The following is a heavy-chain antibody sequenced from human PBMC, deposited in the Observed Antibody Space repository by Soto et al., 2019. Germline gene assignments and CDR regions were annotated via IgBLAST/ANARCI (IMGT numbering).Heavy chain of an antibody. J-gene: IGHJ4*02. Sequence: QVQLLESGGGVVQPGRSLKLSCTTSGFTFSLYGMHWVRQAPGKGLEWLAVISFDGKNIYYADSVKGRFTISRDNSKTTLFLQMSNLRADDTAVYFCAKGAQAAAVLDHWGQGALVTVAS. V-gene: IGHV3-30*18. D-gene: IGHD6-25*01. CDR2: ISFDGKNI. CDR1: GFTFSLYG. CDR3: AKGAQAAAVLDH.